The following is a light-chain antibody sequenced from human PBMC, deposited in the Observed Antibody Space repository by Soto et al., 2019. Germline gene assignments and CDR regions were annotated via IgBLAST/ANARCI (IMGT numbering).Light chain of an antibody. V-gene: IGKV3-20*01. J-gene: IGKJ1*01. CDR2: SIS. CDR3: QQFQNSRT. CDR1: QTITGRS. Sequence: IVLTQSPGTLSLSPGERATLSCRASQTITGRSLAWYQQKPGQAHRLLITSISTRAAGIPDRFSGSGSGAYFTLTITRLEPEDFAVYYCQQFQNSRTFGQGTKVEIK.